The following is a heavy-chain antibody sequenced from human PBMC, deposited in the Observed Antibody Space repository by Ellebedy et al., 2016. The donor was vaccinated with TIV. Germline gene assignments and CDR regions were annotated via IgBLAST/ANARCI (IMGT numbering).Heavy chain of an antibody. CDR1: GFTFQTYT. D-gene: IGHD2/OR15-2a*01. CDR2: ITGNLQYV. J-gene: IGHJ4*02. V-gene: IGHV3-21*01. Sequence: GESLKISCEASGFTFQTYTMNWVRQAPGKGLEWVSSITGNLQYVNYTDSVKGRFTISRDNAKNSVSLLMDSLRAEDTAIYYCATNRGEGGLLSFFDFWGPGTQVTVSA. CDR3: ATNRGEGGLLSFFDF.